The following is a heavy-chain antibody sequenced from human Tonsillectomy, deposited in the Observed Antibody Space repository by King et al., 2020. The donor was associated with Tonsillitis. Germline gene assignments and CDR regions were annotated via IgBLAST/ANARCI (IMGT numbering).Heavy chain of an antibody. CDR1: GFTFSSYA. Sequence: VQLVESGGGVVQPGRSRRLSCAASGFTFSSYALHWVRQAPGKGLEWVAVISYDGTDKYYADSVRGRFTISRDNSKNTLSLQVNSLRAEDTAVYYCTRDQSPGDSSGYLNFWGQGTLVTVSS. CDR3: TRDQSPGDSSGYLNF. CDR2: ISYDGTDK. J-gene: IGHJ4*02. V-gene: IGHV3-30-3*01. D-gene: IGHD3-22*01.